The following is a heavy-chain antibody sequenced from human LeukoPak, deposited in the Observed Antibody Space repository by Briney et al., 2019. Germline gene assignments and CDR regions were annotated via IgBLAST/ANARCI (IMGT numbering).Heavy chain of an antibody. D-gene: IGHD6-19*01. V-gene: IGHV4-34*01. Sequence: SETLSLTCAVYGGSFSGYYWSWIRQPPGKGLEWIGEINHSGSTNYNPSLKSRVTISIDNSNVQFSLKLSSVTAADTAIYYCARRLSGWTRGFDYWGRGTLVTVSS. J-gene: IGHJ4*02. CDR3: ARRLSGWTRGFDY. CDR2: INHSGST. CDR1: GGSFSGYY.